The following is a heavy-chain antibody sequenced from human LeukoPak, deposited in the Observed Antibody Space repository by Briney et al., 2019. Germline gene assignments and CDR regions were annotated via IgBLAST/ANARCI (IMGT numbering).Heavy chain of an antibody. V-gene: IGHV5-51*01. D-gene: IGHD6-13*01. CDR3: ARQVAAAGTSYWYFDL. Sequence: KPGESLKISCKGSGYSFTRYWIAWVRQLPGKGLEWMGIIYPGDSDTRYSPSFQGQVTISADRSITTAYLQWSSLKASDTAMYYCARQVAAAGTSYWYFDLWGRGTLVTVSS. J-gene: IGHJ2*01. CDR2: IYPGDSDT. CDR1: GYSFTRYW.